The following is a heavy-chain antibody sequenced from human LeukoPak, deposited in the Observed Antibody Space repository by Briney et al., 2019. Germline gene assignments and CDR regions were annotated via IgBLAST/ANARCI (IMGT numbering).Heavy chain of an antibody. D-gene: IGHD2-2*01. CDR3: ARVYQLLSSGGWFDP. V-gene: IGHV3-30*03. J-gene: IGHJ5*02. CDR2: ISYDGSNK. Sequence: PGRSLRLSCAASGFTFSSYGMHWVRQAPGKGLEWVAVISYDGSNKYYADSVKGRFTISRDNAKNSLYLQMNSLRAEDTAFYYCARVYQLLSSGGWFDPWGQGTLVTVSS. CDR1: GFTFSSYG.